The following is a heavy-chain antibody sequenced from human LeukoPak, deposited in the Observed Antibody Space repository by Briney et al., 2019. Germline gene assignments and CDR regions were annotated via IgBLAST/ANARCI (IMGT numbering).Heavy chain of an antibody. CDR1: GGSFSGYY. Sequence: PSETLSLTCAVYGGSFSGYYWSWIRQPPGKGLEWIGEINHSGSTNYNPSLKSRVTISVDTSKNQFSLKLSSVTAADTAVYYCARVAKTIYYDILTGYLKAVADAFDIWGQGTMVTVSS. CDR2: INHSGST. V-gene: IGHV4-34*01. CDR3: ARVAKTIYYDILTGYLKAVADAFDI. J-gene: IGHJ3*02. D-gene: IGHD3-9*01.